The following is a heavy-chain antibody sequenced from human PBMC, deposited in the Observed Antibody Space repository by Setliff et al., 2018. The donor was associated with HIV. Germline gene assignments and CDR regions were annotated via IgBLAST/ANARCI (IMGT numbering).Heavy chain of an antibody. J-gene: IGHJ4*02. D-gene: IGHD3-22*01. CDR3: ARGLYYDTSGQGGMGF. CDR1: GFTFSRYE. Sequence: GGSLRLSCAASGFTFSRYEMNWVRQAPGKGLEWLSHISSTGSTIHYAASVKGRFTISRDNAKNSLYLQMDSLRVEDTAVYYCARGLYYDTSGQGGMGFWGQGTLVTVSS. CDR2: ISSTGSTI. V-gene: IGHV3-48*03.